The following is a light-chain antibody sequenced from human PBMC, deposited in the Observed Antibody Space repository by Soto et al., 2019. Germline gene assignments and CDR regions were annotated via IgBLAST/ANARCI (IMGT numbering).Light chain of an antibody. Sequence: EIVLTQSPGTLSLSPGERATLSCRAIQSVSNNYLAWYQQKPGQAPRLLIYDAFNRATGIPARFSGSGSGTDFTLTISSLEPEDSAVYYCQQRSSWPPWTFGQGTKVDIK. CDR3: QQRSSWPPWT. V-gene: IGKV3D-20*02. CDR1: QSVSNNY. J-gene: IGKJ1*01. CDR2: DAF.